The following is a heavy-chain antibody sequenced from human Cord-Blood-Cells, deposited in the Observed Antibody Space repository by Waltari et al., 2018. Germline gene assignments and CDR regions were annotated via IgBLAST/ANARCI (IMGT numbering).Heavy chain of an antibody. Sequence: QVQLVQSGAEVKKPGASVKVSCKVSGYTLTELSMHWVRQATGKGLEWMGGFDPEDGETIYAQKFQGRVTMTEDTSTDTAYMELSSLRSEDTAVYYCATGDWYSSGWYNYYYYMDVWGKGTTVTVSS. CDR2: FDPEDGET. V-gene: IGHV1-24*01. CDR3: ATGDWYSSGWYNYYYYMDV. D-gene: IGHD6-19*01. J-gene: IGHJ6*03. CDR1: GYTLTELS.